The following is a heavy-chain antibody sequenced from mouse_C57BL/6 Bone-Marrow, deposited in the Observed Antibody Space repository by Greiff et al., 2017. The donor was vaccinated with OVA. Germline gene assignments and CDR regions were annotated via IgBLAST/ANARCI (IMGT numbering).Heavy chain of an antibody. V-gene: IGHV5-6*02. CDR1: GFTFSSYG. CDR3: ASYSNFFDY. J-gene: IGHJ2*01. CDR2: ISSGGSYT. D-gene: IGHD2-5*01. Sequence: EVKLVESGGDLVQPGGSLKLSCAASGFTFSSYGMSWVRQTPDQRLEWVATISSGGSYTYYPDSVKGRFTISRDNAKNTLYLQMSSLKSEDTAMYYCASYSNFFDYWGQGTTLTVSS.